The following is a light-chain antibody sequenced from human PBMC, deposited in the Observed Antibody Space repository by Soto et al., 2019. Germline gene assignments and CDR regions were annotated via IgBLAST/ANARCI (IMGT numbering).Light chain of an antibody. CDR1: QSVLYSSNNKNY. J-gene: IGKJ1*01. CDR3: QQYYSTPRT. CDR2: WAS. Sequence: DIVMTQSPDSLAVSLGERATINCKSSQSVLYSSNNKNYLAWYQQKPGQPPKQLIYWASTRDSGVPDRFIGSGSGTDFTLTISSLQAEDVAVYYCQQYYSTPRTFGQGTKVEIK. V-gene: IGKV4-1*01.